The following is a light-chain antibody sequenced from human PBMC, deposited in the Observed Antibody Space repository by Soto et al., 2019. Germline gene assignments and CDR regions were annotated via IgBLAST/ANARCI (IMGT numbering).Light chain of an antibody. Sequence: QAVLTQPPSVSGAPGQRVPIPCPGSSSNIGAGYDVHWYQQLPGTAPKLLIYGNSNRPSGVPDRFSGSKSGTSASLAITGLQAEDEADYYCQSYDSSLSGSRVFGTGTKLTVL. V-gene: IGLV1-40*01. J-gene: IGLJ1*01. CDR1: SSNIGAGYD. CDR2: GNS. CDR3: QSYDSSLSGSRV.